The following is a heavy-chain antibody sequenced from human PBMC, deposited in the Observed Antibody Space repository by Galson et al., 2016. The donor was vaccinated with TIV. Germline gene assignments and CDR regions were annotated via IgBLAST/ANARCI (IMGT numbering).Heavy chain of an antibody. Sequence: SLRLSCAASGFTFSSFAMTWVRQAPGKGLEWVSRISAGGGRTDYADSVTGRFTISSDNPKNNLYLQMSSLRADAPAVYFGAKMDSSGFDYVRRFDFWGQGTLATVSS. CDR3: AKMDSSGFDYVRRFDF. D-gene: IGHD3-22*01. CDR2: ISAGGGRT. J-gene: IGHJ4*02. CDR1: GFTFSSFA. V-gene: IGHV3-23*01.